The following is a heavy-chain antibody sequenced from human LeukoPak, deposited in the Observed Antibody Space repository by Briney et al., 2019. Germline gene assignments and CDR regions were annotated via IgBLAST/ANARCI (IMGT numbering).Heavy chain of an antibody. CDR1: GFTFSNYN. J-gene: IGHJ4*02. CDR3: ARDPPFNSSSAEYDY. CDR2: ISSSSSYI. Sequence: PGGSLRLSCAASGFTFSNYNMNWVRQAPGKGLEWVSSISSSSSYIYYADSVKGRFTISRDNAKNSLYLQMNSLRAEDTAVYYCARDPPFNSSSAEYDYWGQGTLVTVSS. V-gene: IGHV3-21*01. D-gene: IGHD6-6*01.